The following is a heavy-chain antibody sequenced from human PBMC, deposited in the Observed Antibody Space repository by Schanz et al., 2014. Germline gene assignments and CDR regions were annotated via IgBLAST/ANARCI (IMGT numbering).Heavy chain of an antibody. D-gene: IGHD6-6*01. CDR3: ARDQSPYTNSSDVRYFDY. V-gene: IGHV1-18*04. J-gene: IGHJ4*02. Sequence: QVQLVQSGAEVKKPGASVKVSCKASGYTFTSYSMHWVRQAPGQGLEWMGWISAYNGDTNFAQKFQDRVIMTTDTATTTAYMELRSLRTDDTAVYYCARDQSPYTNSSDVRYFDYWGQGSLVTVSS. CDR2: ISAYNGDT. CDR1: GYTFTSYS.